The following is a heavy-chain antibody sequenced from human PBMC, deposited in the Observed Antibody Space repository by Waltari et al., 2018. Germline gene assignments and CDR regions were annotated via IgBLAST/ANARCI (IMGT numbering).Heavy chain of an antibody. J-gene: IGHJ4*02. D-gene: IGHD6-13*01. CDR2: IYTSGST. Sequence: QVQLQESGPGLVKPSETLSLTCTVSGGSNRRYYWSWIRQPAGKGLEWSGRIYTSGSTNNTPSLKSRVTMSVDTSQNQFSLKLRSVTAADTAVYYCARGGSSSPLDYWGQGTLVTVSS. V-gene: IGHV4-4*07. CDR3: ARGGSSSPLDY. CDR1: GGSNRRYY.